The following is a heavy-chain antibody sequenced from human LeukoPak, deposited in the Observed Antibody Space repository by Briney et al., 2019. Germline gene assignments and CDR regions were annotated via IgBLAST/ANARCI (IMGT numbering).Heavy chain of an antibody. CDR2: ISAYNGNT. J-gene: IGHJ6*03. D-gene: IGHD4-23*01. Sequence: ASVKVSCKASGYTFTSYGISWVRQAPGQGLEWMGWISAYNGNTNYAQKFQGRVTMTRDTSVSTAYMELSRLRSDDTAVYYCARAPSWRYGGNSGYYYMDVWGKGTTVTVSS. CDR1: GYTFTSYG. V-gene: IGHV1-18*01. CDR3: ARAPSWRYGGNSGYYYMDV.